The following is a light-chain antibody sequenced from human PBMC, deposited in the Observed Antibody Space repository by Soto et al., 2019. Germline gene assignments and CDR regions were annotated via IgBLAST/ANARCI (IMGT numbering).Light chain of an antibody. CDR1: QSVGTY. CDR2: ESS. Sequence: IVLTQAPATLSLSPGERATLSCGASQSVGTYIAWYKQKPGLAPRLVMFESSTRANGIPDRFSGSGSGTDFTLTLSRLEPEAFAVYDGQQRSNWPTITFGQGTRLEIK. CDR3: QQRSNWPTIT. V-gene: IGKV3D-20*02. J-gene: IGKJ5*01.